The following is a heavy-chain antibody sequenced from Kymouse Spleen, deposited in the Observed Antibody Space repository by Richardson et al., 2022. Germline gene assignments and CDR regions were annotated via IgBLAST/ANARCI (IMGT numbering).Heavy chain of an antibody. V-gene: IGHV3-23*04. CDR2: ISGSGGST. Sequence: EVQLVESGGGLVQPGGSLRLSCAASGFTFSSYAMSWVRQAPGKGLEWVSAISGSGGSTYYADSVKGRFTISRDNSKNTLYLQMNSLRAEDTAVYYCAKDRGCSGGSCYDYFDYWGQGTLVTVSS. J-gene: IGHJ4*02. CDR3: AKDRGCSGGSCYDYFDY. CDR1: GFTFSSYA. D-gene: IGHD2-15*01.